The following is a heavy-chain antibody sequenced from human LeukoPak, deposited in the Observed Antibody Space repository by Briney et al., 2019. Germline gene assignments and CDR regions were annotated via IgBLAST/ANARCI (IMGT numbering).Heavy chain of an antibody. CDR3: AKDRFIAAAGIGPHIFDY. V-gene: IGHV3-53*01. CDR1: GFTVSSNY. J-gene: IGHJ4*02. CDR2: IYSGGST. D-gene: IGHD6-13*01. Sequence: PGGSLRLSCAASGFTVSSNYMSWVRQAPGKGLEWVSVIYSGGSTYYADSVKGRFTISRDNSKNTLYLQMNSLRAEDTAVYYCAKDRFIAAAGIGPHIFDYWGQGTLVTVSS.